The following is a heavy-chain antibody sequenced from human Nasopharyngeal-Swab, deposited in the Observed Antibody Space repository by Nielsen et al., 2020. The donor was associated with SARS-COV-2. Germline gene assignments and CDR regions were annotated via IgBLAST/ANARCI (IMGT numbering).Heavy chain of an antibody. CDR1: GGTLNGFH. Sequence: SETLSLTCVVFGGTLNGFHWKWIRQTPGKGLEWIGEINDRGSGNSNPSLSSRVTISAGTSNIQFSLKLNSVTAADTAVYYCAREYSSSSALLDYWGQGTLVTVSS. J-gene: IGHJ4*02. CDR3: AREYSSSSALLDY. V-gene: IGHV4-34*01. CDR2: INDRGSG. D-gene: IGHD6-6*01.